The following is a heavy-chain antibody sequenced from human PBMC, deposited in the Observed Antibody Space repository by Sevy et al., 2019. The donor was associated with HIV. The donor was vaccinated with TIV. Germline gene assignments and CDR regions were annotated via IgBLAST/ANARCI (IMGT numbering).Heavy chain of an antibody. CDR2: IIPMFGTA. D-gene: IGHD6-13*01. V-gene: IGHV1-69*13. CDR3: ARSMSWYASFDY. CDR1: GRTFSNYA. Sequence: ASVKVSCKASGRTFSNYAISWVRQAPGQGLEWMGGIIPMFGTANYERKFQGRVTITADESTSTAYMELGRLIAEETAVVYCARSMSWYASFDYWGQGTLVTVSS. J-gene: IGHJ4*02.